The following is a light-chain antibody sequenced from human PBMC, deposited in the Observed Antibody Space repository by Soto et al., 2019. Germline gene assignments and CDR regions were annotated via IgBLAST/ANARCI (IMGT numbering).Light chain of an antibody. V-gene: IGLV4-69*01. CDR3: QTWGTGIVV. Sequence: QSVLTQSPSASASLGASVKVTCTLSSGHSSYAIAWHQQQPEQGPRFLMKLNSDGSHSRGDGIPDRFSGSSSGAERYLTISSLQSEDEADYYCQTWGTGIVVFGGGTQLTVL. CDR2: LNSDGSH. CDR1: SGHSSYA. J-gene: IGLJ2*01.